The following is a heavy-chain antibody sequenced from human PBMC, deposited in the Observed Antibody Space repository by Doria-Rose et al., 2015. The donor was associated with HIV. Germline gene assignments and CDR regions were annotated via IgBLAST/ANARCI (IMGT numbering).Heavy chain of an antibody. CDR1: GYTFTRYA. Sequence: QVQLVQSGAGVKKPGASVRVSCKASGYTFTRYAMHWVRQAPGQRPEWMGWINVDNGNTEHSQKFQGRLTITRDTSASTAYMELSSPTSDDTAVYYCAKDRVRVVQAATTLDFWGQGTLVTVSS. J-gene: IGHJ4*02. CDR2: INVDNGNT. V-gene: IGHV1-3*01. CDR3: AKDRVRVVQAATTLDF. D-gene: IGHD2-2*01.